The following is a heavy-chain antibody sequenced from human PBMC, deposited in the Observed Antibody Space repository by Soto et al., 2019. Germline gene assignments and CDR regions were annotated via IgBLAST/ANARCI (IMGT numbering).Heavy chain of an antibody. CDR3: TRDRGFGMDV. V-gene: IGHV4-31*03. Sequence: QVPLQESGPGLVKPSQTLSLTCNVSGGSISGGRYYWNWIRQHPGKGLEWIGSIYDNGITYYNPSLKSRVIISEDTSKNQFSLRLSSVTAADTAVYYCTRDRGFGMDVWGQGTTVTVSS. J-gene: IGHJ6*02. CDR2: IYDNGIT. CDR1: GGSISGGRYY.